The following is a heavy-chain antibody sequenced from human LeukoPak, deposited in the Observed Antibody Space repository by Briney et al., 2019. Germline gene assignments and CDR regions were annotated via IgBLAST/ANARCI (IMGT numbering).Heavy chain of an antibody. CDR3: ARDFHPTSYYYYYYMDV. Sequence: GASVKVSCKASGYTFTGYYMHWVRQAPGQGLEWMGWINPNSGGTNYAQKFQGRVTMTRDTSISTAYMELSRLRSDDTAVYYCARDFHPTSYYYYYYMDVWGKGTTVTVSS. CDR1: GYTFTGYY. CDR2: INPNSGGT. V-gene: IGHV1-2*02. J-gene: IGHJ6*03. D-gene: IGHD3-16*01.